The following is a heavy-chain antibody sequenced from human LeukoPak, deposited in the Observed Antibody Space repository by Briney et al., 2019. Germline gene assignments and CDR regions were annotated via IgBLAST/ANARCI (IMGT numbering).Heavy chain of an antibody. CDR3: TTPSPICRVSGYDLCFDY. V-gene: IGHV3-15*01. CDR1: GFTFSNYA. J-gene: IGHJ4*02. CDR2: IKSKTDGGTT. Sequence: PGGSLRLSCAASGFTFSNYAMSWVRQAPGKGLEWVGRIKSKTDGGTTDYAAPVKGRFTISRDDSKNTLYLQMNSLKTEDTAVYYCTTPSPICRVSGYDLCFDYWGQGTLVTVSS. D-gene: IGHD5-12*01.